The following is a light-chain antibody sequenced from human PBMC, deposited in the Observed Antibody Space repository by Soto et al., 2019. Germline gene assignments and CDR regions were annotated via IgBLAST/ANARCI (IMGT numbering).Light chain of an antibody. CDR3: SSYSISTAYL. Sequence: QSALTQPASVSGSTGQSITISCTGTSSDVGGYDYVSWYQLHPGKAPKLMVFEVNNRPSGISYGFSGSKSGNTASLTISGLQAEDEADYFCSSYSISTAYLFGTGTKLTVL. CDR2: EVN. CDR1: SSDVGGYDY. J-gene: IGLJ1*01. V-gene: IGLV2-14*01.